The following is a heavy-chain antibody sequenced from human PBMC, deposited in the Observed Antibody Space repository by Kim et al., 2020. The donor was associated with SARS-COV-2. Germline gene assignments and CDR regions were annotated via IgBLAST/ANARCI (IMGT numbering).Heavy chain of an antibody. V-gene: IGHV3-30*18. CDR3: AKDPRLRGTNDY. CDR1: GFTFSSYG. J-gene: IGHJ4*02. CDR2: ISYDGSNK. D-gene: IGHD3-16*01. Sequence: GGSLRLSCAASGFTFSSYGMHWVRQAPGKGLEWVAVISYDGSNKYYADSVKGRFTISRDNSKNTLYLQMNSLRAEDTAVYYCAKDPRLRGTNDYWGQGTLVTVSS.